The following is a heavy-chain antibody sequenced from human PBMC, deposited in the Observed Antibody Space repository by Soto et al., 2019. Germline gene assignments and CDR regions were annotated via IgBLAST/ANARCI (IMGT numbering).Heavy chain of an antibody. CDR3: ARVGSYSSISIFDY. CDR2: IYYSGST. J-gene: IGHJ4*02. Sequence: DLEWIGYIYYSGSTYYNPSLKSRVTISVDTSKNQFSLKLSSVTAADTAVYYCARVGSYSSISIFDYWGQGTLVTVSS. D-gene: IGHD6-19*01. V-gene: IGHV4-31*02.